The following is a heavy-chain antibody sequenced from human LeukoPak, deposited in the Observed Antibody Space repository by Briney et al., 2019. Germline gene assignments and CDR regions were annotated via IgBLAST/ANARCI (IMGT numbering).Heavy chain of an antibody. CDR1: GGSISSYY. V-gene: IGHV4-59*01. CDR3: ASRSSGYPYYYCGMDV. Sequence: SETLSLTCTVSGGSISSYYWSWIRQPPGKGLEWIGYIYYSGSTNYNPSLKSRVTISVDTSKNQFSLKLSSVTAADTAVYYCASRSSGYPYYYCGMDVWGQGTTVTVSS. J-gene: IGHJ6*02. CDR2: IYYSGST. D-gene: IGHD3-22*01.